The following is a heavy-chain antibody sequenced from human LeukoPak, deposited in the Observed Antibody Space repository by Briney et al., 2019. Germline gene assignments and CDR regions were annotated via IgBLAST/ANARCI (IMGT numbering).Heavy chain of an antibody. Sequence: GGSLRLSCAASGFTFSTFAMIWVRQPPGKGLEWVSSIFPSGGEIHYADSVRGRFTISRDNSKSTLSLQLNSLRAEDTAIYYCATYRQVLLPFESWGQGTLVTVSS. V-gene: IGHV3-23*01. D-gene: IGHD2-8*02. J-gene: IGHJ4*02. CDR2: IFPSGGEI. CDR1: GFTFSTFA. CDR3: ATYRQVLLPFES.